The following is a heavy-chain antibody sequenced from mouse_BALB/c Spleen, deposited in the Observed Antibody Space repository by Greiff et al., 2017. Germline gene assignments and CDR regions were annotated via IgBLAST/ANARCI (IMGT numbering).Heavy chain of an antibody. J-gene: IGHJ2*01. V-gene: IGHV1-69*02. D-gene: IGHD2-10*02. CDR3: TRWGYGNYCFDY. Sequence: VQLQQPGAELVRPGASVKLSCKASGYTFTSYWINWVKQRPGQGLEWIGNIYPSDSYTNYNQKFKDKATLTVDKSSSTAYMQLSSPTSEDSAVYYCTRWGYGNYCFDYWGQDTTLTVS. CDR2: IYPSDSYT. CDR1: GYTFTSYW.